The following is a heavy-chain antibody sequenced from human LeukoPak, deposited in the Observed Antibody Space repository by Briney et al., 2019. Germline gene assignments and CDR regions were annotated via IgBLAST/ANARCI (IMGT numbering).Heavy chain of an antibody. CDR1: GGSISSSSYY. Sequence: SETLSLTCTVSGGSISSSSYYWGWIRQSPGKGLEWIANIYYSGSTYYNPSLKSRVTISVDTSKNQFSLKLSSVTAADTAVYYCARDVVGATTSLSFDYWGQGTLVTVSS. CDR3: ARDVVGATTSLSFDY. V-gene: IGHV4-39*07. J-gene: IGHJ4*02. D-gene: IGHD1-26*01. CDR2: IYYSGST.